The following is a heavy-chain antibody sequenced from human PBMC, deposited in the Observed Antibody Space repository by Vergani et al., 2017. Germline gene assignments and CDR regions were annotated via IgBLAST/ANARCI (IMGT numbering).Heavy chain of an antibody. CDR1: GGSISSYD. D-gene: IGHD5-18*01. V-gene: IGHV4-59*01. CDR2: IYYSGST. Sequence: QVQLQESGPGLVKPSETLSLTCTVSGGSISSYDWSWIRQPPGKGLEWIGYIYYSGSTNYNPSLKSRVTISVDTSKNQFSLKLSSVTAADTAVYYCARVPIGDSYGGFYYYGMDVWGQGTTVTVSS. CDR3: ARVPIGDSYGGFYYYGMDV. J-gene: IGHJ6*02.